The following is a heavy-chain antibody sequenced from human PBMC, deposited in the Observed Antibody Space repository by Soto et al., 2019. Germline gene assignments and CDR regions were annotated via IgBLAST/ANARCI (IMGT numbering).Heavy chain of an antibody. V-gene: IGHV4-39*01. D-gene: IGHD2-2*01. CDR1: GGSISGSSYY. CDR3: ASSADCSSTSCYGYGMDV. J-gene: IGHJ6*02. CDR2: IYYSGST. Sequence: SETLSLTCTVSGGSISGSSYYWGWIRQPPGKGLEWIGSIYYSGSTYYNPSLKSRVTISVDTSKNQFSLKLSSVTAADTAVYYCASSADCSSTSCYGYGMDVWGQGTTGTVSS.